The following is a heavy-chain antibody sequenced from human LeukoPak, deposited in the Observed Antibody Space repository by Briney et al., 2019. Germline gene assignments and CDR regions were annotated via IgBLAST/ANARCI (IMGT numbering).Heavy chain of an antibody. J-gene: IGHJ4*02. Sequence: SETLSLTCTVSGGSISSGSYYWSWIRQPAGKGLEWIGRIDTSGSTNYNPSLKSRVTMSADTSKKQFSLKLRSGTAADTAVYYCAREGIYGDYRHWGKGTLVTVSS. CDR1: GGSISSGSYY. D-gene: IGHD4-17*01. V-gene: IGHV4-61*02. CDR3: AREGIYGDYRH. CDR2: IDTSGST.